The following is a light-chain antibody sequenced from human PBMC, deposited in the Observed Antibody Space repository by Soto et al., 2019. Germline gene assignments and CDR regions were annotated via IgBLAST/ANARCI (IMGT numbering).Light chain of an antibody. J-gene: IGLJ1*01. CDR3: SSYAGTNNRYV. Sequence: QSALTQPPSASGSPGQSVTISCTGTGSDIGGYNFVSWYQQYPGKVPKLIIYEVNKRPSGVPDRFSGSKSGNTASLTVSGLQADDEADYYCSSYAGTNNRYVFGTGTKLTVL. CDR2: EVN. CDR1: GSDIGGYNF. V-gene: IGLV2-8*01.